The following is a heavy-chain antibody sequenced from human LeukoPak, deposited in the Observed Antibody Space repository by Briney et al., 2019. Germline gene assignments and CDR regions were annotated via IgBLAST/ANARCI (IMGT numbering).Heavy chain of an antibody. CDR3: ATPGGEWELLPSN. Sequence: GESLKISCKTSGYRFTSYWIGWVRQLPGKGLEWMGIIYPVDSDTRYSPSFQGQVTISADKSISTAYLQWTSLKASDTAMYYCATPGGEWELLPSNWGQGTMVTVSS. CDR2: IYPVDSDT. J-gene: IGHJ3*01. V-gene: IGHV5-51*01. D-gene: IGHD1-26*01. CDR1: GYRFTSYW.